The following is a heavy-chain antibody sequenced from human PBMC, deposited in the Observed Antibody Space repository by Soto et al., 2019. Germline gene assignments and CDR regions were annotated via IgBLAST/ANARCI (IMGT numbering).Heavy chain of an antibody. Sequence: SETLSLTCTVSVGSISSSSYYWGWIRQPPGKGLEWIGSIYYSGSTYYNPSLKSRVTISVDTSKNQFSLKLSSVTAADTAVYYCARLSGDHSAFFSYGMDAWGQGTTVTVSS. D-gene: IGHD2-21*01. CDR2: IYYSGST. V-gene: IGHV4-39*01. CDR3: ARLSGDHSAFFSYGMDA. J-gene: IGHJ6*02. CDR1: VGSISSSSYY.